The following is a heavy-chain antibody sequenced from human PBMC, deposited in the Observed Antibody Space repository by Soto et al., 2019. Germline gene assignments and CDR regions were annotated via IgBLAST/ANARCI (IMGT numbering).Heavy chain of an antibody. CDR1: GFTFSSYA. CDR2: ISYDGSNK. V-gene: IGHV3-30-3*01. Sequence: QVQLAESGGGVVQPGRSLRLSCAASGFTFSSYAMHWVRQAPGKGLEWVAVISYDGSNKYYADSVKGRFTISRDNSKNTLYLQLNSLRAEDTAVYYCARDNDYSNYGGYLPPKGREYYLDYWGQGTLVTVSS. J-gene: IGHJ4*02. D-gene: IGHD4-4*01. CDR3: ARDNDYSNYGGYLPPKGREYYLDY.